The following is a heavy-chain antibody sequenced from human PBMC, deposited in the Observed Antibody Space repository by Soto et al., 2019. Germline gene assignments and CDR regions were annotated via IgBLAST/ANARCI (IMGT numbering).Heavy chain of an antibody. Sequence: SETLSLTCTVSGGSISIGPYSWGWIRQPPGEGLEWIGTFYYSESTYYNPSLESRVTISVDTSKNQFSLKVSSVTVADTAVYYCARLGGYCSSTSCYGYYGMDVWGQGTTVT. V-gene: IGHV4-39*01. CDR2: FYYSEST. CDR3: ARLGGYCSSTSCYGYYGMDV. D-gene: IGHD2-2*01. J-gene: IGHJ6*02. CDR1: GGSISIGPYS.